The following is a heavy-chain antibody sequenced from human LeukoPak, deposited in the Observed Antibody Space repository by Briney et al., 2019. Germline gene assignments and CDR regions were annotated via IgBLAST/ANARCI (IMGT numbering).Heavy chain of an antibody. J-gene: IGHJ4*02. V-gene: IGHV4-39*01. Sequence: PSETLSLTCTVSGGSISGSSYYWGWIRQPPGKGLEWIGSIYYSWSTYYNPSLKSRVTISVDTSKNQFSLKLNSVTATDTAVNYCARHYGPWGQGTLVTVSS. CDR3: ARHYGP. D-gene: IGHD3-10*01. CDR2: IYYSWST. CDR1: GGSISGSSYY.